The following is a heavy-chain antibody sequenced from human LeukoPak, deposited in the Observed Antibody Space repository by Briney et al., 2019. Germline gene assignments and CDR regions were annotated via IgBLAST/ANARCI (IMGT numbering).Heavy chain of an antibody. V-gene: IGHV1-18*01. Sequence: ASVKVSCKASGYTFTSYGISWVRQAPGQGLEWMGWISAYNGSTNYAQKLQGRVTMTTDTSTSTAYMELRSLRSDDTAVYYCARTNWNYDRSARWFDPWGQGTLVTVSS. J-gene: IGHJ5*02. D-gene: IGHD1-7*01. CDR2: ISAYNGST. CDR3: ARTNWNYDRSARWFDP. CDR1: GYTFTSYG.